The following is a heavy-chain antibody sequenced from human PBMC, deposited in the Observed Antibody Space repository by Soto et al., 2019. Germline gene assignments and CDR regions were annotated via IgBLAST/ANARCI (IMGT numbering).Heavy chain of an antibody. J-gene: IGHJ4*02. D-gene: IGHD2-2*03. V-gene: IGHV3-21*01. CDR3: ARDFLDIVVVPAAIGH. CDR2: ISSSSSYI. CDR1: VFTFSSYS. Sequence: GSLRLYCAASVFTFSSYSMNWVRQAPGKGLEWVSSISSSSSYIYYADSVKGRFTISRDNAKNSLYLQMNSLRAEDTAVYYCARDFLDIVVVPAAIGHWGQGTLVTVSS.